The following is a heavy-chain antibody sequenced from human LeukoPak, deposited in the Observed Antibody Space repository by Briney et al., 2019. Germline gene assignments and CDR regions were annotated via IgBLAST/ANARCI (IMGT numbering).Heavy chain of an antibody. Sequence: PGRSLTLTCEASGFTFSSYGMQWVRQPPGMGPEWVGVISHDGTVTHYADSVKGRFTISRDSSTNTLYLQMDSLRTEDTAFYYCAKEGSQYASSWFDYWGQGTLVTVSS. CDR2: ISHDGTVT. CDR3: AKEGSQYASSWFDY. V-gene: IGHV3-30*18. J-gene: IGHJ4*02. D-gene: IGHD6-13*01. CDR1: GFTFSSYG.